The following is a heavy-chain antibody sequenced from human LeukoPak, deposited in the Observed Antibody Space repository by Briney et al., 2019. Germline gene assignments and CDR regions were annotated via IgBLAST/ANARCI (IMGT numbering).Heavy chain of an antibody. CDR2: INAGNGNT. CDR3: ARFPRGIAVAGTLLWYFDL. CDR1: GYTFTSYA. D-gene: IGHD6-19*01. Sequence: ASVKVSCKASGYTFTSYAMHWVRQAPGQRLEWMGWINAGNGNTKYSQKFQGRVTITRDTSASTAYMELSSLRSEDTAVYYCARFPRGIAVAGTLLWYFDLWGRGTLVTVSS. V-gene: IGHV1-3*01. J-gene: IGHJ2*01.